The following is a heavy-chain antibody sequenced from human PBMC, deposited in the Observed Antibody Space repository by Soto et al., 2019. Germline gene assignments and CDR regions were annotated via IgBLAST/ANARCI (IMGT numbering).Heavy chain of an antibody. V-gene: IGHV1-18*01. CDR3: ARERSGGSCCDAFDI. CDR2: ISAYNGNT. Sequence: QVQLVQSGAEVKKPGASVKVSCKASGYTFTSYGISWVRQAPGQGLEWMGWISAYNGNTNYAQKLQGRVTMTTDTSTSKGYMELRSLRSDDTAVYYCARERSGGSCCDAFDIWGQGTMVTVSS. J-gene: IGHJ3*02. CDR1: GYTFTSYG. D-gene: IGHD2-15*01.